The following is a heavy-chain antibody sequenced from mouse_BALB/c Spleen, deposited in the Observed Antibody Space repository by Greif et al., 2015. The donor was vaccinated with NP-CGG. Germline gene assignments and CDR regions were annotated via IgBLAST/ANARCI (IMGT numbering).Heavy chain of an antibody. Sequence: DVKLVESGGGLVQPGGSRKLSCAASGFTFSSFGMHWVRQAPEKGLEWVAYISSGSSTIYYADTVKGRFTISRDNPKNTLFLQMTSLRSEDTAMYYCARAFYYGSSYGFDYWGQGTTLTVSS. CDR2: ISSGSSTI. V-gene: IGHV5-17*02. J-gene: IGHJ2*01. CDR3: ARAFYYGSSYGFDY. D-gene: IGHD1-1*01. CDR1: GFTFSSFG.